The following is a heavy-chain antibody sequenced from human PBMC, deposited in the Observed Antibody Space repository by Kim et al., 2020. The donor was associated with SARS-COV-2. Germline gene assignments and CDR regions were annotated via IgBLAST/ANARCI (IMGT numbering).Heavy chain of an antibody. J-gene: IGHJ3*02. Sequence: GGSLRLSCAASGFTVSSNYMSWVRQAPGKGLEWASVIYSGGSTYYADSVKGRFTISRDNSKNTLYLQMNSLRAEDTAVYYCARDGRYYYDSSGYYAFDIWGQGTMVTVSS. CDR3: ARDGRYYYDSSGYYAFDI. CDR2: IYSGGST. V-gene: IGHV3-53*01. CDR1: GFTVSSNY. D-gene: IGHD3-22*01.